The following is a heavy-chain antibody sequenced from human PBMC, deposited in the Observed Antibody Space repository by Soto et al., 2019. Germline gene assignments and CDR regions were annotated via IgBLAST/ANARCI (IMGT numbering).Heavy chain of an antibody. V-gene: IGHV3-53*04. CDR2: IYSGGST. D-gene: IGHD6-13*01. J-gene: IGHJ3*02. Sequence: GGSLRLSCAASGFTVSSNYMSWVRQAPGKGLEWVSVIYSGGSTYYADSVKGRFTISRHNSKNTQYLQMNSLRAEDTAVYYCARSSRSRLDAFDIWGQGTMVTVSS. CDR3: ARSSRSRLDAFDI. CDR1: GFTVSSNY.